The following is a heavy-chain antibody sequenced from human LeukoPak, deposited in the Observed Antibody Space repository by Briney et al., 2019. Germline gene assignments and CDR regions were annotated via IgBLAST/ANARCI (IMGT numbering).Heavy chain of an antibody. J-gene: IGHJ6*02. CDR1: GFTFDDYA. CDR2: ISWNSVRI. Sequence: GGSLRLSCVASGFTFDDYAMHWVRQAPGKGLEWVSGISWNSVRIGYADSAKGRFTISRDNAKNSLYLQMNSLRAEDTALYYCAKDVRSGGAYYSGMDVWGQGITVTVSS. V-gene: IGHV3-9*01. CDR3: AKDVRSGGAYYSGMDV. D-gene: IGHD2-15*01.